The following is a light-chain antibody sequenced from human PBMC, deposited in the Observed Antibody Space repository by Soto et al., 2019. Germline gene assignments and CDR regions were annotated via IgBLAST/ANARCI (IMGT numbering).Light chain of an antibody. CDR1: QTVSNK. CDR2: DTS. V-gene: IGKV3-11*01. J-gene: IGKJ1*01. Sequence: EIVLTQSPATLSSSPGERATLSCRASQTVSNKLAWYQHKPGQAPRLLIYDTSNRATGTPARFSGSGSGTDFTLTISRLEPEDFAVYYCHQRKSWPRTFGQGTKVDIK. CDR3: HQRKSWPRT.